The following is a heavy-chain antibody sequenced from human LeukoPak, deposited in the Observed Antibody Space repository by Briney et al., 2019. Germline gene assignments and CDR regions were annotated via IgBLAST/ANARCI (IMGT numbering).Heavy chain of an antibody. D-gene: IGHD2-8*01. V-gene: IGHV3-48*01. Sequence: PGGSLRLSCAASGFTFSSYSMNWVRQAPGKGLEWVSYISSSSSTIYYADSLKGRFTISRDNAKNSLYLQMNSLRAEDTAVYYCARGWSADYWGQGTLVTVSS. CDR2: ISSSSSTI. J-gene: IGHJ4*02. CDR3: ARGWSADY. CDR1: GFTFSSYS.